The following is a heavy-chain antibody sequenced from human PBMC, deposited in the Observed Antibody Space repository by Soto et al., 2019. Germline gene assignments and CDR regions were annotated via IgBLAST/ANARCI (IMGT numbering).Heavy chain of an antibody. V-gene: IGHV1-18*01. Sequence: ASVKVSCRASGYTFTSYGISWVRQAPGQGLEWMGWISAYNGNTNYAQKLQGRVTTTTDTSTSTAYMELRSLRSDDTAVHYWAREVNGDFDYWGQGTLVTVSS. J-gene: IGHJ4*02. CDR3: AREVNGDFDY. CDR2: ISAYNGNT. D-gene: IGHD4-17*01. CDR1: GYTFTSYG.